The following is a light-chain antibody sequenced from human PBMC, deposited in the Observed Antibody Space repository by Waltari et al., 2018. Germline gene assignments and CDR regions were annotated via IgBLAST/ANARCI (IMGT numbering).Light chain of an antibody. V-gene: IGKV1-17*01. CDR2: AAS. CDR3: LQYNGYPWT. CDR1: QDIRND. Sequence: DIQMTPSPSSLSASVGDRVTITCRASQDIRNDLGWYQQQPGKAPKRLIYAASSLQSGVPSRYSGSGSGTEFTLTISSLQPEDFASYYCLQYNGYPWTFGQGTKVEIK. J-gene: IGKJ1*01.